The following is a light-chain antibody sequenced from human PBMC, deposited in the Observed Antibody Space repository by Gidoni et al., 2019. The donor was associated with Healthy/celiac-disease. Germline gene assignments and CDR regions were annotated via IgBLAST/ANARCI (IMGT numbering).Light chain of an antibody. CDR2: AAS. Sequence: DIQMTQSPSSVSASVGDRVTINWRASQGISSWLAGYQQKPGKAPKRLISAASSVQSGVPSRFSGGGSGTDFTLTTSSLQPEDFSTYYCPQANSFPPTCGQGTKVEIK. CDR1: QGISSW. J-gene: IGKJ1*01. CDR3: PQANSFPPT. V-gene: IGKV1-12*01.